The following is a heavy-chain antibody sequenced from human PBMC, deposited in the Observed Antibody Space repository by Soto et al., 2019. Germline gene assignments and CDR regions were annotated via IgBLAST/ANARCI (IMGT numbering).Heavy chain of an antibody. CDR3: ARDRIVVVPAAMRGIDYYYYYGMDV. J-gene: IGHJ6*02. V-gene: IGHV3-21*01. D-gene: IGHD2-2*01. CDR1: GFSFSTYI. Sequence: ELQLVESGGGLVKPGGSLRLSCAASGFSFSTYIMPWVRQAPGKGLEWVSAISSSSGYIYCADSVKGRFTISRDNAKNPLSLQMNSVRAEDTAVYYCARDRIVVVPAAMRGIDYYYYYGMDVWGQGTTVTVSS. CDR2: ISSSSGYI.